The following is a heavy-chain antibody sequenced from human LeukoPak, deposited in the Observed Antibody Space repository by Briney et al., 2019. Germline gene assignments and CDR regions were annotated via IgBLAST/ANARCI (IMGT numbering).Heavy chain of an antibody. D-gene: IGHD6-13*01. CDR3: ASLPRGSSCLDY. CDR2: IYYSGST. Sequence: SQTLSLTCTVSGGSISNGGYYWSWIRQHPGKGLEWIGYIYYSGSTYYNPSLKSRVTISVDTSKNQFSLKLSSVTAADTAVYYCASLPRGSSCLDYWGQGTLVTVSS. J-gene: IGHJ4*02. V-gene: IGHV4-31*03. CDR1: GGSISNGGYY.